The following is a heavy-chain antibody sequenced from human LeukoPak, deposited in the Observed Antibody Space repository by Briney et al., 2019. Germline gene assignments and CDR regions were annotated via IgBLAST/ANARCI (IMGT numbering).Heavy chain of an antibody. D-gene: IGHD3-3*01. CDR2: INPSGGST. J-gene: IGHJ6*02. V-gene: IGHV1-46*01. Sequence: ASVKVSCKASGYTFTSYYMHWVRQAPGQGVEWMGIINPSGGSTSYAQKLQGRVTMTRDTSTSTVYMELSSLRSEDTAVYYCARVGFWSGYPGGRGMDVWGQGTTVTVSS. CDR1: GYTFTSYY. CDR3: ARVGFWSGYPGGRGMDV.